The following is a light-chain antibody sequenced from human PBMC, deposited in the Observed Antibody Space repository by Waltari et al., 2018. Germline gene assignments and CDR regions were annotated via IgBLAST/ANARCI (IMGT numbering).Light chain of an antibody. CDR1: SIDIGVYNY. Sequence: QSALTQPASVSGSPGQSITISCFGTSIDIGVYNYVSWYQQYPGKAPKLMIYDVSKRPSGVSDRFSGSKSDNTASLTISGLRAEDEADYYCNSYTRKTASVVFGGGTKLTVL. CDR3: NSYTRKTASVV. V-gene: IGLV2-14*01. CDR2: DVS. J-gene: IGLJ3*02.